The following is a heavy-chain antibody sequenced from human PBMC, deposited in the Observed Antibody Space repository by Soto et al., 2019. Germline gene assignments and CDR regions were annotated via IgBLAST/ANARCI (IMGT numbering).Heavy chain of an antibody. CDR2: ISYDGSNK. CDR3: AKVARYGYIDYYYYGMDV. J-gene: IGHJ6*01. D-gene: IGHD5-18*01. Sequence: QVQLVESGGGVVQPGRSLRLSCAASGFTFSSYGMHWVRQAPGKGLEWVAVISYDGSNKYYADSVKGRFTISRDNSKNTLYLQMNSLRAEDTAVYYCAKVARYGYIDYYYYGMDVW. V-gene: IGHV3-30*18. CDR1: GFTFSSYG.